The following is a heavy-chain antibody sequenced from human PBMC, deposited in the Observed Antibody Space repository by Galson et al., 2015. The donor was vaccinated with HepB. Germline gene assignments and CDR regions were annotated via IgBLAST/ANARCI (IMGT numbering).Heavy chain of an antibody. Sequence: SVKVSCKASGYTFTSYDINWVRQATGQGLEWMGWMNPNSGNTGYAQKFQGRVTITRNTSISTAYMELSSLRSEDTAVYYCARGAISGVVAAILHGRYYMDVWGKGTTVTVSS. CDR2: MNPNSGNT. CDR3: ARGAISGVVAAILHGRYYMDV. V-gene: IGHV1-8*01. J-gene: IGHJ6*03. CDR1: GYTFTSYD. D-gene: IGHD2-15*01.